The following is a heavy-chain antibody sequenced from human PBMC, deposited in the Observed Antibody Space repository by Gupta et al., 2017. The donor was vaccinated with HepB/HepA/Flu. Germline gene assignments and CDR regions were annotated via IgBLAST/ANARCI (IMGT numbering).Heavy chain of an antibody. V-gene: IGHV3-53*01. Sequence: GSLRLACAASGFTVSSKYMSWVRQAPGKGLEWVSVMYSGGGTNYADSVRGRFTISRDTSKNTLSLQMDNLSVEDTAIYFCARSAGTFGGINDAFDIWGQGTTVTVSS. CDR1: GFTVSSKY. CDR3: ARSAGTFGGINDAFDI. D-gene: IGHD3-3*01. CDR2: MYSGGGT. J-gene: IGHJ3*02.